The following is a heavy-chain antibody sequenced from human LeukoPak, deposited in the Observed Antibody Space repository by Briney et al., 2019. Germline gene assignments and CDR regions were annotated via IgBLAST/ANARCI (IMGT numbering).Heavy chain of an antibody. J-gene: IGHJ4*02. CDR2: IDTNGNT. V-gene: IGHV4-61*02. CDR3: ARDSGHSYGPFDY. D-gene: IGHD5-18*01. Sequence: SQTLSLTCTVSGDSISSGSFYWSWIRQPAGKGLEWIARIDTNGNTNYNPSLKSRVTISVATSKNQFSVKLNSVTAADTSVYYCARDSGHSYGPFDYWGQGTLVTASS. CDR1: GDSISSGSFY.